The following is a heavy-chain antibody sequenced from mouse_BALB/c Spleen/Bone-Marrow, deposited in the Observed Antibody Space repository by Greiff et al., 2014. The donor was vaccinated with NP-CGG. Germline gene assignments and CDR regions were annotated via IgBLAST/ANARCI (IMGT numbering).Heavy chain of an antibody. CDR3: ARPGYYGYQDV. V-gene: IGHV4-1*02. J-gene: IGHJ1*01. Sequence: EVMLVESGGGLVQPGGSLKLSCAASGFDFSGYWMTWVRQAPGKGLEWNGEINPDSSTINYTPSLKDKFIISRDNAKNALYLQMSKVRSEDTALYYCARPGYYGYQDVWGAGTTVTVSS. CDR1: GFDFSGYW. CDR2: INPDSSTI. D-gene: IGHD1-2*01.